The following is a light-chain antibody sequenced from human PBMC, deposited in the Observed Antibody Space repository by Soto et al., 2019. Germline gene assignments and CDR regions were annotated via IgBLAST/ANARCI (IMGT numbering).Light chain of an antibody. CDR3: SAWDDSLNAHV. CDR2: SYD. V-gene: IGLV1-44*01. J-gene: IGLJ1*01. Sequence: QSVLTQPPSASGTPGQRVTISCSTSSSNLGDNTVNWYQHVPGTAPKLLIYSYDQRPSGVPDRFSGSRSGTSASLAISGLQSEDEADYYCSAWDDSLNAHVFGTGTKVTVL. CDR1: SSNLGDNT.